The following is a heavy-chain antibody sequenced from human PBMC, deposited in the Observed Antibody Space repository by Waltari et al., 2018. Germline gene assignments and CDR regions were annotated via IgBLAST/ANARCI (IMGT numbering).Heavy chain of an antibody. J-gene: IGHJ4*02. V-gene: IGHV4-4*02. CDR3: AREHCDSSGSFDC. Sequence: QVQLQESGPGLVEPSGTLSLSCAVSGDSISDSNWWGWVRQPPGKGLEWIGEIYYTGSANYNPSLKSRVVISVDKSKKQFSLKLSSVTAADTAVYYCAREHCDSSGSFDCWGQGTLVTVSS. D-gene: IGHD3-22*01. CDR1: GDSISDSNW. CDR2: IYYTGSA.